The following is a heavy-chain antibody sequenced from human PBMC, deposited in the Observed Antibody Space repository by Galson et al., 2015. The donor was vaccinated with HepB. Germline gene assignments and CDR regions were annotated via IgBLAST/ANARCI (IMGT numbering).Heavy chain of an antibody. D-gene: IGHD4-17*01. CDR3: ATDTVHPELDY. J-gene: IGHJ4*01. CDR2: IKGKRHGGTA. CDR1: GFNFSSAW. V-gene: IGHV3-15*01. Sequence: SLRLSCAVSGFNFSSAWMSWVRQAPGKGLEWVGRIKGKRHGGTADYAAVVLGRFTISRDDSKSTLYLDMSGLSTEDTAVYYCATDTVHPELDYWGRGTLVSVSS.